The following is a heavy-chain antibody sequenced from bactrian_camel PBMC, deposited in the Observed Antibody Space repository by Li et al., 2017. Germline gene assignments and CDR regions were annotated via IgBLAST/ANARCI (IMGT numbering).Heavy chain of an antibody. D-gene: IGHD2*01. CDR3: AARGPYCYTKLSVRDFTY. Sequence: VQLVESGGGLAQPGGSLILSCAASGSTGGVIYMNWVRQVPGKEREGVASVYTGSSRTNYDDSVKGRFTISQDNAKNTVYLQMNSLKPEDSAMYYCAARGPYCYTKLSVRDFTYWGQGTQVTVS. CDR2: VYTGSSRT. J-gene: IGHJ6*01. CDR1: GSTGGVIY. V-gene: IGHV3S40*01.